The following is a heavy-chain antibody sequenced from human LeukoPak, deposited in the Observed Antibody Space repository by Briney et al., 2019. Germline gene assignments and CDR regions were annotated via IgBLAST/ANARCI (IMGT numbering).Heavy chain of an antibody. Sequence: PSETLSLTCTVSGGSISSSSYYWGWIRQPPGKGLEWIGSIYYSGSTYSNPSLKSRVTISVDTSKNQFSLKLSSVTAADTAVYYCARRVFVRGYQDDLDYWGQGTLVTVSS. CDR3: ARRVFVRGYQDDLDY. D-gene: IGHD3-10*02. V-gene: IGHV4-39*01. J-gene: IGHJ4*02. CDR1: GGSISSSSYY. CDR2: IYYSGST.